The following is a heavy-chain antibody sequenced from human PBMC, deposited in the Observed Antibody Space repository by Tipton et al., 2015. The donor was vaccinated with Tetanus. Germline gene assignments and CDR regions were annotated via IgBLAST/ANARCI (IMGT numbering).Heavy chain of an antibody. Sequence: SLRLSCAASGFTFSDYYMSWIRQAPGKGLEWVSYISSSGSTIYYADSVKGRFTISRDNAENSLYLQMNSLRAEDTAVYYCARGCRRDGYNFRSPSPGHTLNWGQGTLVTVSS. CDR2: ISSSGSTI. J-gene: IGHJ4*02. CDR1: GFTFSDYY. V-gene: IGHV3-11*01. CDR3: ARGCRRDGYNFRSPSPGHTLN. D-gene: IGHD5-24*01.